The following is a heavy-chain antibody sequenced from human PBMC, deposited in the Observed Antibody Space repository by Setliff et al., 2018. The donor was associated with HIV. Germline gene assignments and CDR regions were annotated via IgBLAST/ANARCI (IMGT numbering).Heavy chain of an antibody. V-gene: IGHV4-4*07. CDR1: GGSISNFY. Sequence: LSLTCTVSGGSISNFYWSWIRQPPGKGLEWVGHIYSTGDTNYNPSLKSRVTLSADTSKNQLSLSLTSVTAADTAVYYCARVRLTMIMMVDYFDQWGQGTLVTVSS. J-gene: IGHJ4*02. CDR2: IYSTGDT. CDR3: ARVRLTMIMMVDYFDQ. D-gene: IGHD3-22*01.